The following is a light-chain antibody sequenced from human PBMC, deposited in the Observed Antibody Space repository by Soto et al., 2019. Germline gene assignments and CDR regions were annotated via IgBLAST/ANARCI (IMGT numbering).Light chain of an antibody. CDR1: QSVGTW. V-gene: IGKV1-5*01. CDR3: QQYYVYPLT. J-gene: IGKJ4*01. CDR2: DAS. Sequence: DVQMTQSPSTLSASIGDRVFITCRASQSVGTWLAWYQQKPGKAPDLLIYDASNLESGVPSRFSGSRSGTEFTLTINGLQPADFATYYCQQYYVYPLTFGGGTKVEIE.